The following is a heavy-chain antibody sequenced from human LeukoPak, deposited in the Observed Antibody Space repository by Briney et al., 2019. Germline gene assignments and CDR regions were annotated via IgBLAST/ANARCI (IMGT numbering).Heavy chain of an antibody. J-gene: IGHJ4*02. Sequence: QPGRSLRLSCAASGFTFDDYAMHWVRQAPGKGLEWVSGISWNRGSIGYADSVKGRFTISRDNAKNSLYLQMHSLRAEDTALYYCAKDISHYGSGSTHFDYWGEGTLVTVSS. V-gene: IGHV3-9*01. CDR2: ISWNRGSI. CDR1: GFTFDDYA. D-gene: IGHD3-10*01. CDR3: AKDISHYGSGSTHFDY.